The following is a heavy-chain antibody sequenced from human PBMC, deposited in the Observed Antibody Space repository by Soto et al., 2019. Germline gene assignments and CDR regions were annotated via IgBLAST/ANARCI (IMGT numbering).Heavy chain of an antibody. J-gene: IGHJ6*02. CDR1: GFTVSSNY. V-gene: IGHV3-66*01. CDR2: THSGGST. Sequence: EVQLVESGGGLVQPGGSLRLSCAASGFTVSSNYMSWVRQAPGKGLEWVSVTHSGGSTDYADSVKGRFTISRDNSKNTLYLQMNSLRAEDTAVYYCARDFVVRGVTSNYYYYGMDVWGQGITVTVSS. D-gene: IGHD3-10*01. CDR3: ARDFVVRGVTSNYYYYGMDV.